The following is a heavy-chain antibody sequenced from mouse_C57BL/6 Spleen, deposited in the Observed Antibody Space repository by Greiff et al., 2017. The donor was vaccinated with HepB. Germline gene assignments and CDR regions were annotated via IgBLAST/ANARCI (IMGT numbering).Heavy chain of an antibody. Sequence: VQLKESGPGLVKPSQSLSLTCSVTGYSITSGYYWNWIRQFPGNKLEWMGYISYDGSNNYNPSLKNRISITRDTSKNQFFLKLNSVTTEDTATYYCARDLSYYSNSYAMDYWGQGTSVTVSS. V-gene: IGHV3-6*01. D-gene: IGHD2-5*01. J-gene: IGHJ4*01. CDR2: ISYDGSN. CDR1: GYSITSGYY. CDR3: ARDLSYYSNSYAMDY.